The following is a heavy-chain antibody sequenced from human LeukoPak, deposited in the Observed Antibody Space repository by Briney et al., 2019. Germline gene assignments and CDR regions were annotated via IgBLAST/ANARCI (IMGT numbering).Heavy chain of an antibody. CDR2: ISGSGGST. CDR3: AREIVVVPAAMSGWFDP. D-gene: IGHD2-2*01. V-gene: IGHV3-23*01. Sequence: PGGSLRLSCAASGFTFSSYAMSWVRQAPGKGLEWVSAISGSGGSTYYADSVKGRFTISRDNSKNTLYLQMNSLRAEDTAVYYCAREIVVVPAAMSGWFDPWGQGILVTVSS. J-gene: IGHJ5*02. CDR1: GFTFSSYA.